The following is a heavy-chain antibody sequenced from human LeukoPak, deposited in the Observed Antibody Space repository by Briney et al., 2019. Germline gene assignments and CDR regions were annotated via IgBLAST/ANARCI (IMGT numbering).Heavy chain of an antibody. CDR3: ARGSSGSYDYFDY. J-gene: IGHJ4*02. CDR1: GGSISNYY. V-gene: IGHV4-59*01. D-gene: IGHD3-10*01. Sequence: SETLSLTCTVSGGSISNYYWSWTRQPPGKGLEWIGYIYHTGNIKYNPSLNSRVTISIDTSKNQFSLKLSSVTAADTAVYYCARGSSGSYDYFDYWGQGTLVTVSS. CDR2: IYHTGNI.